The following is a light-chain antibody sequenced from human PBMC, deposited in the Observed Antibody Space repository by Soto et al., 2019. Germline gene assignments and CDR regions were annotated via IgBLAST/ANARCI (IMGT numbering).Light chain of an antibody. V-gene: IGKV3-11*01. J-gene: IGKJ4*01. CDR1: QSVSIY. Sequence: EIVLAQSPATLSLSPGERATLSCRASQSVSIYLAWYQQKPGQAPRLLIYDASNRATGIPARFSGSGSGTDFTLTISSLEPEDFAVYYCQQYNNWPLTFGGGIKVEIK. CDR2: DAS. CDR3: QQYNNWPLT.